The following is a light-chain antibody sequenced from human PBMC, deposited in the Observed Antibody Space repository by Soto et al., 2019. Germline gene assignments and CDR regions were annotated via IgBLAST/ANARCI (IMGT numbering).Light chain of an antibody. J-gene: IGKJ1*01. CDR3: QQYNDWPQP. V-gene: IGKV3-15*01. CDR2: AAS. CDR1: QSVNSN. Sequence: EIVMTQSPATLSVSPGERATLSCRASQSVNSNLAWYQQRPGQAPRLLIYAASTRATGIPARFSGSGSGTEFTLTISSLQSEDFAVYYCQQYNDWPQPFGQGTKVEIK.